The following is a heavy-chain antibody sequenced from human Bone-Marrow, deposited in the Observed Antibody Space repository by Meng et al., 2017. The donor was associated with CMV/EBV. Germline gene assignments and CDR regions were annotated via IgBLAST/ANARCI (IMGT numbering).Heavy chain of an antibody. D-gene: IGHD3-16*01. CDR1: GGNFSSYA. CDR3: APWGSNWFDP. Sequence: KVSCKASGGNFSSYAISWVRQAPGQGLEWMGGIIPIVGTANYAQKFQGRVTITTDESTSTAYMELSSLRSEDTAVYYCAPWGSNWFDPWGQGTLVTVSS. J-gene: IGHJ5*02. CDR2: IIPIVGTA. V-gene: IGHV1-69*05.